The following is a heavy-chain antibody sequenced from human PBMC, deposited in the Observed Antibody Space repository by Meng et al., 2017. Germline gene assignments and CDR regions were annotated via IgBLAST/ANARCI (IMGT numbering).Heavy chain of an antibody. J-gene: IGHJ4*02. CDR1: GGSFSGYY. D-gene: IGHD3-10*01. CDR2: INHSGST. Sequence: VQLQQWGEGLLNTSETLALAGAVYGGSFSGYYWSWIRQPPGKGLEWIGEINHSGSTNYTPSLKSRVTISVDTSKNQFSLKLSSVTAADTAVYYCAGGRTITMVRGVIDYWGQGTLVTVSS. V-gene: IGHV4-34*01. CDR3: AGGRTITMVRGVIDY.